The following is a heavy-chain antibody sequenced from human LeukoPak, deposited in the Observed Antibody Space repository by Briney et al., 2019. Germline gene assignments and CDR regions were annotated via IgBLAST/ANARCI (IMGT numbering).Heavy chain of an antibody. D-gene: IGHD6-13*01. Sequence: GGSLRLSCAASAFTFSSYEMSWVRQAPGKGLEWVSYISSSGSTIYYADSVKGRFTISRDNAKNSLYLQMDSLRAEDTAVYYCARYLKTYSSSSWWGQGTLVTVSS. CDR2: ISSSGSTI. CDR3: ARYLKTYSSSSW. V-gene: IGHV3-48*03. J-gene: IGHJ4*02. CDR1: AFTFSSYE.